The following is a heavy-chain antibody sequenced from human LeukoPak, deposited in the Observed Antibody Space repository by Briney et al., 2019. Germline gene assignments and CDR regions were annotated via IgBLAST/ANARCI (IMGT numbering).Heavy chain of an antibody. CDR3: ARTRRSGYYPQFDY. CDR2: IYHSGST. Sequence: PSETLSLTCTVSGYSISSGYYWGWIRQPPGKGLEWIGSIYHSGSTYYNPSLKSRVTISVDTSKNQFSLKLSSVTAADTAVYYCARTRRSGYYPQFDYWGQGTLVTVSS. J-gene: IGHJ4*02. V-gene: IGHV4-38-2*02. CDR1: GYSISSGYY. D-gene: IGHD3-22*01.